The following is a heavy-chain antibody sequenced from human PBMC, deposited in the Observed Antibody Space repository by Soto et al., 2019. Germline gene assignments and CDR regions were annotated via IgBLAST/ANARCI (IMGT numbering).Heavy chain of an antibody. Sequence: GGSLRLSCAASGFTFSSYAMSWVRQAPGKGLEWVSAISGSGGSTYYADSVKGRFTISRDNSKNTLYLQMNSLRAEDTAVYYCAKDDKPYDFWSGYLGSYYFDYWGQETLVTVSS. V-gene: IGHV3-23*01. D-gene: IGHD3-3*01. CDR2: ISGSGGST. CDR3: AKDDKPYDFWSGYLGSYYFDY. CDR1: GFTFSSYA. J-gene: IGHJ4*02.